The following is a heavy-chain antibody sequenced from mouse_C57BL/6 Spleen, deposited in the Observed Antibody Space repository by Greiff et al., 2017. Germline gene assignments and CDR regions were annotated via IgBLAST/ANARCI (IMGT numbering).Heavy chain of an antibody. CDR3: ARGGDGYSFAY. CDR2: IHPNSGST. J-gene: IGHJ3*01. Sequence: QVQLKESGAELVKPGASVKLSCKASGYTFTSYWMHWVKQRPGQGLEWIGMIHPNSGSTNYNEKFKSKATLTVDKSSSTAYMQLSSLTSEDSAVYYCARGGDGYSFAYWGQGTLVTVSA. CDR1: GYTFTSYW. V-gene: IGHV1-64*01. D-gene: IGHD2-3*01.